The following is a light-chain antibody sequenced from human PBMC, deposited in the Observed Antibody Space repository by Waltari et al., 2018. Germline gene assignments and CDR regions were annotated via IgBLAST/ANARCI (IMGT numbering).Light chain of an antibody. CDR3: AAWDDSLSGSAYV. V-gene: IGLV1-47*01. J-gene: IGLJ1*01. CDR2: RNN. CDR1: SSNIGRNY. Sequence: QSVLTQPPSASGTPGQRVTISCSGSSSNIGRNYVYWSQQLPGTAPKLLIYRNNQRPSGVPDRFSGSKSGTSASLAISGLRSEDEADYYCAAWDDSLSGSAYVFGTGTKVTVL.